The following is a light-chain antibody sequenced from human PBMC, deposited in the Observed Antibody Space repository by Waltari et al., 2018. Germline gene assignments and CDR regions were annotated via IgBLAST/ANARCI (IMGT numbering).Light chain of an antibody. J-gene: IGKJ3*01. CDR1: QSVSSGH. CDR2: GTS. Sequence: EVVLTQSPGTPSLSPGERATLSCRASQSVSSGHLAWYQQKPGQAPRLLIHGTSTRVAGIPDRFSGSGSETDFTLTISRLEPEDFAVYYCQQYGSSPRFTFGPGTKVDIK. CDR3: QQYGSSPRFT. V-gene: IGKV3-20*01.